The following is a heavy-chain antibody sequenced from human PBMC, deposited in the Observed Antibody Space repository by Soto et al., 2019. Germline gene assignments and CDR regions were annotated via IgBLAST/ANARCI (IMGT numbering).Heavy chain of an antibody. Sequence: SETLSLTCGASGVSISSYYWTWIRQPAGKGLDWIGRISTSGTTNYNASLKSRFTMSVDTSKNHFSLNLSYLSVADTAVYYCARQAGSDSWFDPWGRGTLVTVSS. J-gene: IGHJ5*02. CDR2: ISTSGTT. CDR1: GVSISSYY. D-gene: IGHD6-19*01. CDR3: ARQAGSDSWFDP. V-gene: IGHV4-4*07.